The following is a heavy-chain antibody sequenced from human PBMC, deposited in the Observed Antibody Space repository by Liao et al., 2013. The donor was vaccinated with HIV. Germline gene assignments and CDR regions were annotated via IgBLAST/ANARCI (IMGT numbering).Heavy chain of an antibody. CDR3: ARSTGARERGNWFDP. D-gene: IGHD7-27*01. J-gene: IGHJ5*02. Sequence: QVQLQESGPGLAKPSQTLSLTCTVSGDSITSGNYYWNWIRQPAGKGLDWIGRVHTSGNTNYNPSLKGRVTISVDRSSNQFSLKLTSVSAADTAVYYCARSTGARERGNWFDPWGRGNPGHRRL. CDR1: GDSITSGNYY. CDR2: VHTSGNT. V-gene: IGHV4-61*02.